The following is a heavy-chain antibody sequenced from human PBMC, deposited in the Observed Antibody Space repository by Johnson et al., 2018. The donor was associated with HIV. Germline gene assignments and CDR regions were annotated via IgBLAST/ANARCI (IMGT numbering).Heavy chain of an antibody. V-gene: IGHV3-30*18. D-gene: IGHD4-17*01. Sequence: QVQLVESGGGVVQPGRSLRLSCAASGFTFSSYAMHWVRQAPGKGLEWVAVISYDGSTKYYADSVKGRFTISRDNSKNTLYLQMNSLRAEDTAVYYCAKLPVLYGDFDDAFNIWGQGTMVTVSS. J-gene: IGHJ3*02. CDR2: ISYDGSTK. CDR1: GFTFSSYA. CDR3: AKLPVLYGDFDDAFNI.